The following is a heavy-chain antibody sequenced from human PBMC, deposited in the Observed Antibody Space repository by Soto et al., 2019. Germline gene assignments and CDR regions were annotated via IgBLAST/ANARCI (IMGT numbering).Heavy chain of an antibody. J-gene: IGHJ5*02. V-gene: IGHV3-73*01. CDR1: GFTFSGSA. CDR3: ARDSSGYPNWFDP. Sequence: GSLRLSCAASGFTFSGSAMHWVRQASGKGLEWVGRIRSKANSYATAYAASVKGRFTISRDDSKNTAYLQMNSLKTEDTAVYYCARDSSGYPNWFDPWGQGTLVTVSS. CDR2: IRSKANSYAT. D-gene: IGHD3-22*01.